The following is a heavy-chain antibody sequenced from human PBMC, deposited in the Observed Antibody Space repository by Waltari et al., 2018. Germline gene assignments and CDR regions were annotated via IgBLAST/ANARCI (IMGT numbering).Heavy chain of an antibody. V-gene: IGHV3-48*01. J-gene: IGHJ6*02. CDR2: ISSSGIGI. CDR1: GLTFSADS. CDR3: ARASVAGTPFNFYAMDV. Sequence: EVQLAESGGGLQAPGGSLKLSCPDSGLTFSADSITWVPQATGKGLGCISFISSSGIGIYYADSLQGRLTISRDNAMNSLYLQMDSLRAEDTAVYFCARASVAGTPFNFYAMDVWGRGTTVTVSS. D-gene: IGHD6-19*01.